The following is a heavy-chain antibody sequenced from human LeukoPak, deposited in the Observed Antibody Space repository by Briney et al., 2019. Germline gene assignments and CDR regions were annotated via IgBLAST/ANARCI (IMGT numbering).Heavy chain of an antibody. V-gene: IGHV4-39*01. CDR1: GGSISSTSYY. D-gene: IGHD3-3*01. J-gene: IGHJ4*02. CDR3: ARRITIFGVGRFDY. CDR2: IYYSGST. Sequence: SETLSLTCTVSGGSISSTSYYWGWTRQPPGKGLEWIGSIYYSGSTYYNPSLKSRVTISVDTSKNQFSLKLSSVTAADTAVYYCARRITIFGVGRFDYWGQGTLVTVSS.